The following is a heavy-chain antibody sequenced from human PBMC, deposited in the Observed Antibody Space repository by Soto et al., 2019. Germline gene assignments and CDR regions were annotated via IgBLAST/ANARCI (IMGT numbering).Heavy chain of an antibody. J-gene: IGHJ6*03. V-gene: IGHV3-23*01. CDR1: GFTFISYA. D-gene: IGHD6-13*01. Sequence: EVQLLESGGGLVQPGGSLRLSCAASGFTFISYAMSWVRQAPGKGLEWVSAISGSGGSTYYADSVKGRFTIYRDNSKNTLYLQMNCLRAEDTAVYYCAKGRWAAAAGYMDVWGKGTTVTVSS. CDR3: AKGRWAAAAGYMDV. CDR2: ISGSGGST.